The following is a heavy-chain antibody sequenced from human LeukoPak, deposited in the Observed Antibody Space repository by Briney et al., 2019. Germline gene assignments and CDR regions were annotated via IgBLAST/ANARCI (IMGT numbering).Heavy chain of an antibody. J-gene: IGHJ4*02. CDR3: AREGDSPFDY. V-gene: IGHV3-30*02. Sequence: GGSLRLSCAASGFTFSSYGMHWVRQAPGKGLEWVAFIRYDGSNKYYADPVKGRFTISRDNSKNTLYLQMNSLRAEDTAVYYCAREGDSPFDYWGQGTLVTVSS. D-gene: IGHD2-21*02. CDR2: IRYDGSNK. CDR1: GFTFSSYG.